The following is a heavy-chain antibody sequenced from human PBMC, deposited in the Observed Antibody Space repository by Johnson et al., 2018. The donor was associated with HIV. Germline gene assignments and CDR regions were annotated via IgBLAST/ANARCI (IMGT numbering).Heavy chain of an antibody. CDR3: AKVRGWSDDTFDI. CDR1: GFSVSSKY. Sequence: VQLVESGGGLVQPGGSLRLSCAASGFSVSSKYMSWVRQAPGKGLEWVSVIYSGGSTFYADSVKGRFTISRDNSGNTLYLQMNSLRAEDTAVYYCAKVRGWSDDTFDIWGQGTMVTVSS. CDR2: IYSGGST. V-gene: IGHV3-66*01. J-gene: IGHJ3*02. D-gene: IGHD5-12*01.